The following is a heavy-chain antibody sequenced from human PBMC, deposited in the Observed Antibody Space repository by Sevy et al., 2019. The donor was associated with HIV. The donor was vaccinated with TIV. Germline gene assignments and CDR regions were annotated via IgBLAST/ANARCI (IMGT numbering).Heavy chain of an antibody. Sequence: GGSLRLSCAASGFIFSTYGMHWVRQAPGKGLEWVALIWYDGSSQYYADSVQGRFTISRDNSKNTLDLQMNSLRAEDTAVYYCVSGASIAAAGNFAYLGQGTLVTVSS. CDR2: IWYDGSSQ. D-gene: IGHD6-13*01. V-gene: IGHV3-33*08. CDR1: GFIFSTYG. J-gene: IGHJ4*02. CDR3: VSGASIAAAGNFAY.